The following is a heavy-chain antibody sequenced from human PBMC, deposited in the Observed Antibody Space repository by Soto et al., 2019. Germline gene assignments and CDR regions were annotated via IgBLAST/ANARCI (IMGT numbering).Heavy chain of an antibody. CDR3: SRGSSLSYSSGGYRV. V-gene: IGHV1-18*01. CDR2: IRASNGNT. CDR1: TNSFISYG. D-gene: IGHD6-19*01. J-gene: IGHJ4*02. Sequence: QVPLVQSGAEVKKPGASVKVSCKASTNSFISYGITWVRQAPGQGLEWMGWIRASNGNTNYAQKLQGRVTMTTDTATSAAYMGLRSLRSDDTAVYDWSRGSSLSYSSGGYRVWGQGTLVTVSS.